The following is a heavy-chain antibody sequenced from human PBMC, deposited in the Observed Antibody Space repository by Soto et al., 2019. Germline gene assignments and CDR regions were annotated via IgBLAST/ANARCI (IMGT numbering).Heavy chain of an antibody. Sequence: QITLKESGPTLVKPTQTLTLTCTFSGFSLSTSGVGVGWIRQPPGKALEWLALIYWDDDKRYSPSLKSRLTITTDTSKNQVVLTMTNMDPVDTATYYCAHIGWQQLVSDYYGMDVWGQGTTVTVSS. CDR3: AHIGWQQLVSDYYGMDV. CDR1: GFSLSTSGVG. CDR2: IYWDDDK. D-gene: IGHD6-13*01. V-gene: IGHV2-5*02. J-gene: IGHJ6*02.